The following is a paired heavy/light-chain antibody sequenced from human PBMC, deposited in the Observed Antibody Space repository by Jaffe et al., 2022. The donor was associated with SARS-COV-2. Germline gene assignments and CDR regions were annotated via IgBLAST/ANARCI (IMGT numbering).Light chain of an antibody. J-gene: IGLJ2*01. Sequence: QSALTQPPSASGSPGQSVTISCTGTSSDVGGYDYVSWYQQHPGKAPKLMIHEVSKRPSGVPDRFSGSKSGNTASLTVSGLQAEDEADYYCSSYAGSNNLEVFGGGTKVTVL. V-gene: IGLV2-8*01. CDR2: EVS. CDR3: SSYAGSNNLEV. CDR1: SSDVGGYDY.
Heavy chain of an antibody. CDR1: GFTFGDYW. D-gene: IGHD3-10*01. CDR3: ARRGIYGSGSLYTSPLKK. Sequence: EVQLVESGGGLVQPGGSLRLSCAASGFTFGDYWMTWVRQAPGKGLECVANINQDGSEAYYVDSVKGRFTISRDNARKSLYLQMDSLRAEDRALYYCARRGIYGSGSLYTSPLKKWGQGTLVSVSS. CDR2: INQDGSEA. J-gene: IGHJ4*02. V-gene: IGHV3-7*03.